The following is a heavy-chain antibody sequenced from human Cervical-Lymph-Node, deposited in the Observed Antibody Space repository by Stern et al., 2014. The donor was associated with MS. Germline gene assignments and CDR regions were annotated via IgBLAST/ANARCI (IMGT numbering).Heavy chain of an antibody. CDR3: ARGRGISRVSDS. CDR2: SFYKGRT. Sequence: QVQLQESGPGLVKPSETLSLTCTVSGGSISTYYWSWIRQSPEKGLEWIGYSFYKGRTKYNPSLKSRVTISVDTSINQFSLNVSSGTAADTAVYYCARGRGISRVSDSWGQGTLVTVSS. V-gene: IGHV4-59*01. CDR1: GGSISTYY. D-gene: IGHD2/OR15-2a*01. J-gene: IGHJ4*02.